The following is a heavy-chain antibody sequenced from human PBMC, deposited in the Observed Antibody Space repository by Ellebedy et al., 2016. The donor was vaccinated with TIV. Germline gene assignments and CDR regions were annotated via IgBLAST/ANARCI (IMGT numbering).Heavy chain of an antibody. CDR1: GFTFSDYY. J-gene: IGHJ4*02. Sequence: GGSLRLSCAASGFTFSDYYMSWIRQAPGKGLEWVSSISSSSSYIYYADSVKGRFTISRDNSKNTLYLQMNSLRAEDTAVYYCARDRVYGGNSGNFDYWGQGTLVTVSS. CDR2: ISSSSSYI. CDR3: ARDRVYGGNSGNFDY. V-gene: IGHV3-11*06. D-gene: IGHD4-23*01.